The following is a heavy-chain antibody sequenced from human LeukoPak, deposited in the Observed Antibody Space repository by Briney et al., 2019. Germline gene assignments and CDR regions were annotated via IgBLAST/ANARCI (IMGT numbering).Heavy chain of an antibody. V-gene: IGHV1-46*01. Sequence: ASVKVSCKASGYTFTSYYMHWVRQAPGQGLEWMGIINPSGGSTSYAQKFQGRVTMTRDTSTSTVYMELSSLRSEDTAVYYCARSYCSSTSCRGDFGYWGQGTLVTISS. CDR1: GYTFTSYY. D-gene: IGHD2-2*01. CDR3: ARSYCSSTSCRGDFGY. CDR2: INPSGGST. J-gene: IGHJ4*02.